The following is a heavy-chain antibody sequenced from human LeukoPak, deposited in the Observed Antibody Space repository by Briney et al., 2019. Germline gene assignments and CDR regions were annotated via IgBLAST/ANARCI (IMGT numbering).Heavy chain of an antibody. D-gene: IGHD3-16*01. J-gene: IGHJ5*02. CDR3: ARLKPPLRRNNWFGP. CDR2: INHSGST. CDR1: GGSFSGYY. V-gene: IGHV4-34*01. Sequence: SETLSLTCAVYGGSFSGYYWSWIRQPPGKGLEWIGEINHSGSTNYNPSLKGRVTISVDTSKNQFSLKLSSVTAADTAVYYCARLKPPLRRNNWFGPWGQGTLVTVSS.